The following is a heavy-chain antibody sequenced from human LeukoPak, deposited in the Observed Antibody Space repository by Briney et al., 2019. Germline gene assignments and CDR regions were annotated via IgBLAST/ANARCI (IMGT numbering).Heavy chain of an antibody. CDR2: MNPNSGNT. CDR1: GYTITTYD. D-gene: IGHD1-26*01. V-gene: IGHV1-8*01. CDR3: ARDRGSYSHFDY. J-gene: IGHJ4*02. Sequence: GASVKVSCKASGYTITTYDINWVRQATGQGLEWMGWMNPNSGNTGYAQKFQGRVTMTRNTSISTAYMELSSLRSEDTAVYYCARDRGSYSHFDYWGQGTLVTVSS.